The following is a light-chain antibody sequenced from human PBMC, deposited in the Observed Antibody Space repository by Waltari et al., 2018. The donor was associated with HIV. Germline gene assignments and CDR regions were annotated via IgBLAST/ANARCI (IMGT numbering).Light chain of an antibody. J-gene: IGLJ3*02. CDR2: RNK. CDR3: AAWDDTLNGPV. V-gene: IGLV1-44*01. Sequence: SVLTQPPSASGTPGQSVTISCSGSSSNIGSDTVNWYQHLPGTAPKLLIYRNKWRPSGVPDRFSGSKSGTPASLAISGLQSEDEADYYCAAWDDTLNGPVFGGGTKLTVL. CDR1: SSNIGSDT.